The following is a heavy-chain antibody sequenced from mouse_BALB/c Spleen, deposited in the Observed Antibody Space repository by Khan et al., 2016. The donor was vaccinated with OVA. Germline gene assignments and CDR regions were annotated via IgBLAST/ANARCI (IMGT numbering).Heavy chain of an antibody. Sequence: VQLQQSGPELVKPGTSVKMSCKASGYRFTSYIIHWVKQKPGQGLEWIGYINPYNGATKSNEKFKGKATLTSDKSSNTAYMELSSLTSEDSAVYYCARGNWQSYYFDYRGKGTTLTVSS. D-gene: IGHD4-1*01. CDR2: INPYNGAT. CDR3: ARGNWQSYYFDY. CDR1: GYRFTSYI. J-gene: IGHJ2*01. V-gene: IGHV1S136*01.